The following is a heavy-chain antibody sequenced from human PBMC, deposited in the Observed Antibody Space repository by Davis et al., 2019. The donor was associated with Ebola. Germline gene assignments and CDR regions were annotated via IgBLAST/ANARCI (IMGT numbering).Heavy chain of an antibody. CDR1: GLTFSDYW. V-gene: IGHV3-7*01. J-gene: IGHJ2*01. CDR3: ARDSRFFDL. CDR2: INRDGSDS. Sequence: GESLKISCAASGLTFSDYWLTWVRQAPGKGLEWVGNINRDGSDSYYGDSVKGRFTISRDNAKKSLFLQMNSLRDEDTAIYYCARDSRFFDLWGRGTLVTVSS.